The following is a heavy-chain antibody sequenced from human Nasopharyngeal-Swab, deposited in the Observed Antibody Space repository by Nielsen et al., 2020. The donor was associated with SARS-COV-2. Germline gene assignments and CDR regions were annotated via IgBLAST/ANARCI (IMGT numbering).Heavy chain of an antibody. CDR1: GFTFSSYA. J-gene: IGHJ6*02. CDR3: AKDHSPYGSGSYPYYYYGMDV. CDR2: IYSGGSST. V-gene: IGHV3-23*03. Sequence: GGSLRLSCAASGFTFSSYAMSWVRQAPGKELEWVSVIYSGGSSTYYADSVKGRFTISRDNSKNTLYLQMNSLRAEDTAVYYCAKDHSPYGSGSYPYYYYGMDVWGQGTTVTVSS. D-gene: IGHD3-10*01.